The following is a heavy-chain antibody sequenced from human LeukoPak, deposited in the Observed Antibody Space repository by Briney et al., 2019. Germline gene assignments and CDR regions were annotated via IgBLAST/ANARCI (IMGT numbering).Heavy chain of an antibody. J-gene: IGHJ6*03. CDR2: ISSSSSYI. CDR1: GFTFSSYS. CDR3: ARDVRVVGYYYYMDV. Sequence: GGSLRLSCAASGFTFSSYSMNWVRQAPGKGLEWVSSISSSSSYIYYADSVKGRFTISRDNAKNSLYLQMYSLRAEDTAVYYCARDVRVVGYYYYMDVWGKGTTVTVSS. D-gene: IGHD2-2*01. V-gene: IGHV3-21*01.